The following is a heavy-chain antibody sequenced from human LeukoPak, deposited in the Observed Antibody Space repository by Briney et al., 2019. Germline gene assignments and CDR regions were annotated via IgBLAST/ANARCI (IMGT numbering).Heavy chain of an antibody. CDR1: GYTFTGYY. D-gene: IGHD5-18*01. V-gene: IGHV1-2*02. J-gene: IGHJ4*02. CDR2: INPNSGGT. Sequence: ASVKVSCKASGYTFTGYYIHWVRQAPGQGLEWMGWINPNSGGTSYARRFQGRVTMTRDTSISTAYMELGRLRSDDTAVYYCARVLDTAMALDYWGQGTLVTVSS. CDR3: ARVLDTAMALDY.